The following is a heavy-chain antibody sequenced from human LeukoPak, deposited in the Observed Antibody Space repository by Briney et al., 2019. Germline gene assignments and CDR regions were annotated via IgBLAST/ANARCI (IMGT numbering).Heavy chain of an antibody. D-gene: IGHD2-15*01. J-gene: IGHJ4*02. CDR1: GFTFTNAW. V-gene: IGHV3-15*01. CDR3: ARDYGIGGRWGRVDY. CDR2: IKSKTDGGTT. Sequence: GGSLRLSCTASGFTFTNAWMSWVRQASGEGLEWVGRIKSKTDGGTTDYTAPVKGRFTISRDDSRGKIYLQMNSLKIEDTAVYYCARDYGIGGRWGRVDYWGVGTLVTVYS.